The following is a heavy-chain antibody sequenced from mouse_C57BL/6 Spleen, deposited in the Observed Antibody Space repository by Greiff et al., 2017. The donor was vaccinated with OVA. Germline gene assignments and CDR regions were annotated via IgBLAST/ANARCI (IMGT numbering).Heavy chain of an antibody. Sequence: EVKVVESGEGLVKPGGSLKLSCAASGFTFSSYAMSWVRQTPEKRLEWVAYISSGGDYIYYADTVKGRFTISRDNARNTLYLQMSSLKSEDTAMYYCTREETGRDYFDYWGQGTTLTVSS. J-gene: IGHJ2*01. D-gene: IGHD4-1*01. CDR1: GFTFSSYA. CDR2: ISSGGDYI. V-gene: IGHV5-9-1*02. CDR3: TREETGRDYFDY.